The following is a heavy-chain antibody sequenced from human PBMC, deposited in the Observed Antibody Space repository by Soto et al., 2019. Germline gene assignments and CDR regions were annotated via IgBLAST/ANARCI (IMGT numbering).Heavy chain of an antibody. J-gene: IGHJ6*02. CDR1: GYSFTRHD. D-gene: IGHD3-3*01. Sequence: QVQLVQSGAEVKKPGASVKVSCKASGYSFTRHDINWVRQAPGQGLEWMGWINPSSGNTGYAQRFLGRLTMTTDTSTSTASMELSGLKSEDTAIYYCAREGILFSGVIVLYGMDVWGQGTTVTVPS. CDR3: AREGILFSGVIVLYGMDV. CDR2: INPSSGNT. V-gene: IGHV1-8*01.